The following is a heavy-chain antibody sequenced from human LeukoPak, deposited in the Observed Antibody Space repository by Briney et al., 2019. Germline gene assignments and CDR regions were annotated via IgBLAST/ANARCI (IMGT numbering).Heavy chain of an antibody. CDR3: AKRSGGYGRMDY. CDR1: GFTVSSNY. CDR2: ISGSGDNT. V-gene: IGHV3-23*01. D-gene: IGHD3-10*01. J-gene: IGHJ4*02. Sequence: PGGSLRLSCAASGFTVSSNYMSWVRQAPGKGLECVSGISGSGDNTYYADSLKGRFTISRDNSKNTLYLQMNSLRGEDTAVYYCAKRSGGYGRMDYWGQGTLVTVSS.